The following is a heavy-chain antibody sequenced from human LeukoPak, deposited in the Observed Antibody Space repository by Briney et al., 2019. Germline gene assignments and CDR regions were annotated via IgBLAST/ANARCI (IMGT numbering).Heavy chain of an antibody. J-gene: IGHJ4*02. Sequence: GGSLRLSCAASGFTFSSYEMNWVRQAPGKGLEWVSYISSSGTTIYYADSVKGRFTISRDNAKNSLYLQMNSLRAEDTAVYYCARFALKTPPTDWGQGTLVTVSS. CDR1: GFTFSSYE. CDR2: ISSSGTTI. CDR3: ARFALKTPPTD. V-gene: IGHV3-48*03.